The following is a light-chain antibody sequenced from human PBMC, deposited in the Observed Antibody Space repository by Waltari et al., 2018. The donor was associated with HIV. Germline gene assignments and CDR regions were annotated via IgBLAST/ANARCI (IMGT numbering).Light chain of an antibody. Sequence: SYELTQPPSMSVSPGQTASITCSGDKLGDKYVCWYQQKPGQSPVLVSYQNKKRPSGIPERFSGSNSGNTGTLTISGTQAVDEADYYCQAWDSSTRGLFGGGTKLTVL. CDR2: QNK. CDR3: QAWDSSTRGL. J-gene: IGLJ2*01. CDR1: KLGDKY. V-gene: IGLV3-1*01.